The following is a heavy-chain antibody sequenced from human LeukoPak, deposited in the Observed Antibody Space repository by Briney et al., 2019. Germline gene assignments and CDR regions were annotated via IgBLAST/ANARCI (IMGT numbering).Heavy chain of an antibody. D-gene: IGHD2-21*02. CDR2: INSDGDST. V-gene: IGHV3-74*01. CDR3: ARAAPRGGDYPGNYFDY. CDR1: GFTFSSYW. Sequence: GGSLRLSCAASGFTFSSYWMHWVRQAPGKGLVWVSRINSDGDSTSYADSVKGRFTISTDNVKNTLYLQMNSLRAEDTAVYYCARAAPRGGDYPGNYFDYWGQGTLVTVSS. J-gene: IGHJ4*02.